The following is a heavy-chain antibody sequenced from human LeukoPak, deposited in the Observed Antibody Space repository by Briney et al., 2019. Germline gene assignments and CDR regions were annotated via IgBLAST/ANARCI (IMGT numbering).Heavy chain of an antibody. V-gene: IGHV3-21*01. CDR1: GFTFSSYS. D-gene: IGHD1-26*01. Sequence: GGSLRLSCAASGFTFSSYSMNWVRQAPGKGLEWASSISSSSSYIYYADSVKGRFTISRDNAKNSLYLQMNSLRAEDTAVYYCAKAERFSGTKTPDYWGQGTLVTVSS. CDR3: AKAERFSGTKTPDY. J-gene: IGHJ4*02. CDR2: ISSSSSYI.